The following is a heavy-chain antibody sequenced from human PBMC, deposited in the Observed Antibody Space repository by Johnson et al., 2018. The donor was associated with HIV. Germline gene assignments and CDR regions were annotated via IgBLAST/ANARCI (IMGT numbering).Heavy chain of an antibody. D-gene: IGHD6-13*01. Sequence: EVQLVESGGGLVQPGGSLRLSCGASGFTVSNNYMNWVRQAPGKGLEWVSVIYSGGSTYYADSVKGRFTISRDNSKNTLYLQRNSLRAEDTAVYYCARDGESQQLPLGDAFDIWGQGTMVIVSS. CDR1: GFTVSNNY. V-gene: IGHV3-66*01. CDR2: IYSGGST. CDR3: ARDGESQQLPLGDAFDI. J-gene: IGHJ3*02.